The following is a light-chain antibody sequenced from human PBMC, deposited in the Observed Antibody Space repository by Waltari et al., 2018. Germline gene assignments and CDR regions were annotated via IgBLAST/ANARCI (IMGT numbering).Light chain of an antibody. CDR3: ATWDANLSGSWV. J-gene: IGLJ3*02. CDR2: SDA. Sequence: QSVLTQPPSVSGAPGQGVAISCSGSSSNIGGNYVNWFQQLPGTAPKLLIHSDAQRPSGVPDRLSGPNSGTSASLAISGLQSEDEADYYCATWDANLSGSWVFGGGTKLTVL. CDR1: SSNIGGNY. V-gene: IGLV1-44*01.